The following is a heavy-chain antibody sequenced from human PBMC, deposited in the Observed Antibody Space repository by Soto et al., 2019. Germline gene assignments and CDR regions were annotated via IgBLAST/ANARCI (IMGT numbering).Heavy chain of an antibody. V-gene: IGHV1-69*01. D-gene: IGHD1-20*01. Sequence: QAQLMQSGAEVKKHGSSVKVSCKASGGTFSGYAINWVRQAPGQGLEWMGGIIPLLGITDYGQKFQGRITIAADEATGTAYMDLRGLRSEDTAVYYCARDPRSITGTTSSEDFQHWGQGTLVSGSS. J-gene: IGHJ1*01. CDR3: ARDPRSITGTTSSEDFQH. CDR2: IIPLLGIT. CDR1: GGTFSGYA.